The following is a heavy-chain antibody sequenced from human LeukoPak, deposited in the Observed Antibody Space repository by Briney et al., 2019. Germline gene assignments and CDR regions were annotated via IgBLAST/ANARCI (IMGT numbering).Heavy chain of an antibody. CDR2: ISSSGSTI. CDR3: ARDRIRWLRDYYGMDV. V-gene: IGHV3-11*01. D-gene: IGHD4-17*01. Sequence: PGGSLRLSCAASGFTFSDYYMSWIRQAPGKGLEWVSYISSSGSTIYYADSVKGRFTISRDNAKSSLYLQMNSLRAEDTAVYYCARDRIRWLRDYYGMDVWGQGTTVTVSS. J-gene: IGHJ6*02. CDR1: GFTFSDYY.